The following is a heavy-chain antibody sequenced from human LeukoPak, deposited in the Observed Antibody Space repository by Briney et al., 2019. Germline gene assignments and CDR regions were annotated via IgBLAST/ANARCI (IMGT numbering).Heavy chain of an antibody. V-gene: IGHV3-11*04. J-gene: IGHJ4*02. CDR1: GFTFSDYW. D-gene: IGHD5-12*01. Sequence: GGSLRLSCVASGFTFSDYWMSWVRQAPGKGLEWVSYISSSGSTIYYADSVKGRFTISRDNAKNSLYLQMNSLRAEDTAVYYCARDPDGYDYVDYWGQGTLVTVPS. CDR2: ISSSGSTI. CDR3: ARDPDGYDYVDY.